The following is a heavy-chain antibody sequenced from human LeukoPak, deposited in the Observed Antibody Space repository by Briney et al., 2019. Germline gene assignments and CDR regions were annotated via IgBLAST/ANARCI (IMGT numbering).Heavy chain of an antibody. V-gene: IGHV4-34*01. CDR1: GGSFSGYY. CDR3: ARGLRHRRWLVRFDY. J-gene: IGHJ4*02. Sequence: PSETLSLTCAVYGGSFSGYYWNWIRQPPGKGLEWIGEINHSGSTNYNPSLKSRVTISVGTSTNQFALKLSSVTAADTAVYYCARGLRHRRWLVRFDYWGQGTLVTVSS. CDR2: INHSGST. D-gene: IGHD6-19*01.